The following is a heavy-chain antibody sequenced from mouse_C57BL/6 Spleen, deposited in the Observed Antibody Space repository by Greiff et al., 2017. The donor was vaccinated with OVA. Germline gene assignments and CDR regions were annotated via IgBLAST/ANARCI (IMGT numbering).Heavy chain of an antibody. CDR2: IHPNSGST. CDR3: ARGGYDYDGRGFDY. Sequence: QVQLQQPGAELVKPGASVTLSCKASGYTFTSYWMHWVQQRPGQGLEWIGMIHPNSGSTNYNETFKSKATLTVYTSSSTAYMQLSSLTSEDSAVYYGARGGYDYDGRGFDYWGQGTTLTVSS. CDR1: GYTFTSYW. V-gene: IGHV1-64*01. J-gene: IGHJ2*01. D-gene: IGHD2-4*01.